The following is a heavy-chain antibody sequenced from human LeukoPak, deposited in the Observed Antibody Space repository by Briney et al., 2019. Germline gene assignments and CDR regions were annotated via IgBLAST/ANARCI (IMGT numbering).Heavy chain of an antibody. CDR1: GGSISSYY. J-gene: IGHJ5*02. V-gene: IGHV4-59*08. CDR2: ISSSGST. CDR3: SRGQQWFDP. Sequence: KASETLSLTCTVSGGSISSYYWSWIRQPPGKGLEWIAYISSSGSTKYNPSLKSRLTLSVDTSKNQFSLKLTSMTAADTAVYYCSRGQQWFDPWGQGTLVTVSS.